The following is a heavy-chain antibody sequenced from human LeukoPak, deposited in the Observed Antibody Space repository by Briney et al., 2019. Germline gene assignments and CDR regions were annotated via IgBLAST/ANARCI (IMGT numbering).Heavy chain of an antibody. CDR2: IYYSGST. CDR1: GGSISSYY. D-gene: IGHD3-10*01. V-gene: IGHV4-59*01. J-gene: IGHJ4*02. CDR3: AGGGGSGSKKTFDY. Sequence: SETLSLACTVSGGSISSYYWSWIRQPPGKGLEWIGYIYYSGSTNYNPSLKSRVTISVDTSKNQFSLKLSSVTAADTAVYYCAGGGGSGSKKTFDYWGQGTLVTVSS.